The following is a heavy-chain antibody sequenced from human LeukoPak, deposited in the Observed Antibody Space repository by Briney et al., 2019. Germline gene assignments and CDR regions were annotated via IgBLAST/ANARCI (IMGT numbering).Heavy chain of an antibody. V-gene: IGHV6-1*01. Sequence: SQTLSLTCVISGDSVSSSSAAWTWIRQSPSRGLEWLGRTYYRSKWSSDYAVSVNSRITINPDTSKNQFSLKLSSVTAADTAVYYCAREQLERQPFDYWGQGTLVTVSS. CDR3: AREQLERQPFDY. D-gene: IGHD1-1*01. CDR1: GDSVSSSSAA. CDR2: TYYRSKWSS. J-gene: IGHJ4*02.